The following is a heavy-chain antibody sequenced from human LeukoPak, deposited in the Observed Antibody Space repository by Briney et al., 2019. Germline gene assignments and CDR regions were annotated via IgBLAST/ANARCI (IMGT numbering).Heavy chain of an antibody. D-gene: IGHD1-14*01. Sequence: GGSLRLSCAASGFTFSSYGMHWVRQAPGKGLEWVVVISYDGSNKYYADSVKGRFTISRDNAKNSLYLQMNSLRAEDTAVYYCVRGIQPNQNNWFDPWGQGTLVTVSS. CDR1: GFTFSSYG. V-gene: IGHV3-30*04. CDR2: ISYDGSNK. CDR3: VRGIQPNQNNWFDP. J-gene: IGHJ5*02.